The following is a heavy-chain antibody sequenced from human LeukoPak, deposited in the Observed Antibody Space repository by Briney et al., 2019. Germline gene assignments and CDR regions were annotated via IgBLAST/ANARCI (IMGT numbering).Heavy chain of an antibody. V-gene: IGHV3-23*01. J-gene: IGHJ4*02. CDR1: GFTFSSYA. D-gene: IGHD2/OR15-2a*01. Sequence: GGSLRLSCAASGFTFSSYAMSWVRQAPGKGLEWVTAISGSGGSTYYADSVKGRFTISRDNSKNKLYLQMNSLRAEDTAVYYCAKDRRTAQIGLDYWGQGTLVTVSS. CDR3: AKDRRTAQIGLDY. CDR2: ISGSGGST.